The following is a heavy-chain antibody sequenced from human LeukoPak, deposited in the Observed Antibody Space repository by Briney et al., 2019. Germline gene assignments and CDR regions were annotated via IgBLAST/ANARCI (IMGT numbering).Heavy chain of an antibody. CDR2: IYTSGST. J-gene: IGHJ3*02. V-gene: IGHV4-4*07. D-gene: IGHD4-17*01. Sequence: SETLSLTCTVSGGSISSYYWSWIRQPAGKGVEWIGRIYTSGSTNYNPSLKSRVTMSVDTSKNQFSLKLSSVTAADTAVYYCAETTVSTFDAFDIWGQGTMVTVSS. CDR3: AETTVSTFDAFDI. CDR1: GGSISSYY.